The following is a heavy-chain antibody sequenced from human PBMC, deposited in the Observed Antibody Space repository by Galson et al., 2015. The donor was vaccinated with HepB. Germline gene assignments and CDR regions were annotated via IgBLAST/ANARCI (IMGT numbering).Heavy chain of an antibody. D-gene: IGHD4-17*01. CDR3: ANGASVTSGFDY. V-gene: IGHV3-23*01. J-gene: IGHJ4*02. CDR2: ISAGGSGT. Sequence: SLRLSCAASGFTFSGYAMSWVRQAPGKGLEWVSSISAGGSGTYYADSVKGRFTISRDNSKSTLSLQMNSLRAEDTAVYFCANGASVTSGFDYWGQGTLVTVSS. CDR1: GFTFSGYA.